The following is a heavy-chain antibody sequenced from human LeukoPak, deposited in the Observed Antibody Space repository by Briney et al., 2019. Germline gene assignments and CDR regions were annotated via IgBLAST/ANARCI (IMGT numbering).Heavy chain of an antibody. V-gene: IGHV3-23*01. J-gene: IGHJ4*02. Sequence: GGSLRLSCAASGFTFSSYAMHWVRQAPGKGLEWVSAISGSGGSTYYADSVKGRFTISRDNSKNTLYLQMNSLRAEDTAVYYCAKDSSSLWGTDFDYWGQGTLVTVSS. CDR3: AKDSSSLWGTDFDY. D-gene: IGHD6-6*01. CDR1: GFTFSSYA. CDR2: ISGSGGST.